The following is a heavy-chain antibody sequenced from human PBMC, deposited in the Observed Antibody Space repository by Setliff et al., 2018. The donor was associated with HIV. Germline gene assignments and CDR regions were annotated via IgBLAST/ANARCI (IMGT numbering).Heavy chain of an antibody. J-gene: IGHJ5*02. Sequence: ASVKVSCKASGYNFVNYEINWVRQATGQGLEWMGWMNPDSGNTDYAQKFQGRVTMTRDTSISTAYMELSSLTSDDTAVYYCARGERGFLDFNWFDLWGQGTLVTVSS. CDR1: GYNFVNYE. V-gene: IGHV1-8*02. CDR2: MNPDSGNT. D-gene: IGHD3-3*01. CDR3: ARGERGFLDFNWFDL.